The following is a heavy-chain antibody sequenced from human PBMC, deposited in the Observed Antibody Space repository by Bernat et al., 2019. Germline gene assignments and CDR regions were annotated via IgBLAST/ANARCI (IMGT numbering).Heavy chain of an antibody. CDR2: IYYSGST. J-gene: IGHJ6*02. D-gene: IGHD5-12*01. CDR1: GGSISSGGYY. Sequence: QVQLQESGPGLVKPSQTLSPTCTVSGGSISSGGYYWSWIRQHPGKGLVWLGYIYYSGSTYYNPSLKSRVTISVDTSKNQFSLKLSSVTAADTAVYYCARDGGGRGYDYDYYYGMDVWGRGTTVTVSS. CDR3: ARDGGGRGYDYDYYYGMDV. V-gene: IGHV4-31*03.